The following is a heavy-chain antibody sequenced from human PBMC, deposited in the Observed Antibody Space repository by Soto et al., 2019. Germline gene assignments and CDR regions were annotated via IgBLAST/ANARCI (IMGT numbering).Heavy chain of an antibody. CDR3: ARERSGSYRYYYYYGMDV. CDR1: GFTFSIYA. J-gene: IGHJ6*02. CDR2: ISYDGSNK. V-gene: IGHV3-30-3*01. Sequence: AGGSLRLSCAASGFTFSIYAMQWVRHAPGKGLEWVAVISYDGSNKYYADSVKGRFTISRDNSKNTLYLQMNSLRAEDTAVYYCARERSGSYRYYYYYGMDVWGQGTTVTVSS. D-gene: IGHD1-26*01.